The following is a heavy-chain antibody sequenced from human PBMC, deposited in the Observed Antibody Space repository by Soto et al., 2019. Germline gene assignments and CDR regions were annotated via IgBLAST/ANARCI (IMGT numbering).Heavy chain of an antibody. CDR2: INQRRGGT. J-gene: IGHJ4*02. CDR3: VRVLQLWTIDC. D-gene: IGHD5-18*01. V-gene: IGHV1-2*02. Sequence: ASGQVCGDASGYTFTGPYMHCEQKAHGQGLKWMGWINQRRGGTNYAQKFQGRVTMTRDTSISTAYMELSRMRSEHKAVYYCVRVLQLWTIDCWGKSTLVPVSS. CDR1: GYTFTGPY.